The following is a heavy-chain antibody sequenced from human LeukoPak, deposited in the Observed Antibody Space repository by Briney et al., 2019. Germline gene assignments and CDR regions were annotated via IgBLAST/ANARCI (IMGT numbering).Heavy chain of an antibody. CDR2: ISWDGGST. Sequence: EAGGSLRLSCAASGFTFDDYTMHWVRQAPGKGLEWVSLISWDGGSTYYADSVKGRFTISRDNSKNSLYLQMNSLRTEDTALYYCAKDILWFGEEGAFDIWGQGTMVTVSS. V-gene: IGHV3-43*01. CDR1: GFTFDDYT. J-gene: IGHJ3*02. D-gene: IGHD3-10*01. CDR3: AKDILWFGEEGAFDI.